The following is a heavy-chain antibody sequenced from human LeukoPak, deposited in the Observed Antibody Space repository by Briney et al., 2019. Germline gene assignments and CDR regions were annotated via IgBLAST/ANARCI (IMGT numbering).Heavy chain of an antibody. CDR1: GFTVSSNY. V-gene: IGHV3-53*01. J-gene: IGHJ4*02. Sequence: PGGSRRLSCAASGFTVSSNYMSWVRQAPGKGREWVSVIYSGGSTYYADSVKGRFTISRDNSKNALYLKMNSLRAEDTAVYYCARASIAVAGPLDYWGQGTLVTVSS. CDR3: ARASIAVAGPLDY. D-gene: IGHD6-19*01. CDR2: IYSGGST.